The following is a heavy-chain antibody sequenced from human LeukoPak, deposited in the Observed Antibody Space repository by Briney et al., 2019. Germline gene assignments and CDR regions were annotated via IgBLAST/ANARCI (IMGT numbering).Heavy chain of an antibody. V-gene: IGHV3-23*01. Sequence: GGSLRLSCAASGFTFSSYAMSWVRQAPGKGLEGVSGIVGSGGSTYYADSVKGRFTISRDNSKNTLYLQMNSLRAEDTAVYYCAKDRGVVIRNLFDYWGQGTLVTVSS. J-gene: IGHJ4*02. CDR3: AKDRGVVIRNLFDY. CDR2: IVGSGGST. CDR1: GFTFSSYA. D-gene: IGHD3-3*01.